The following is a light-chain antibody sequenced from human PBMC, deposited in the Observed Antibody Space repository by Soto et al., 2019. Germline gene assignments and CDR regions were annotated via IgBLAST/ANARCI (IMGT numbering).Light chain of an antibody. Sequence: DIQMTQSPSSLSASVGDRFTITCRASQSISSYLNWYQQKPGKAPNLLIYAASTLQSGVPSRFSGSGSGTDFTLTIRSLQPEDFATYYCQQSSSTPWTFGQGTKVDNK. CDR3: QQSSSTPWT. J-gene: IGKJ1*01. CDR2: AAS. CDR1: QSISSY. V-gene: IGKV1-39*01.